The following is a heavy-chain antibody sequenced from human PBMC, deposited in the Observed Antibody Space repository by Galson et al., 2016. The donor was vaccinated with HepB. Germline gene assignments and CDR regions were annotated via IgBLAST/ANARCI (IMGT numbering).Heavy chain of an antibody. CDR1: GFTLSSSA. Sequence: SLRLSCAASGFTLSSSAMTWVRQAPGRGLEWVSAITETGSFAYYADSVRGRFTLSRDTSKNTVYLQMNYLRADDTALYYCGRDYPTMTDSYPYQVDVWGQGTAVTVSS. V-gene: IGHV3-23*01. J-gene: IGHJ6*02. CDR3: GRDYPTMTDSYPYQVDV. CDR2: ITETGSFA. D-gene: IGHD4-17*01.